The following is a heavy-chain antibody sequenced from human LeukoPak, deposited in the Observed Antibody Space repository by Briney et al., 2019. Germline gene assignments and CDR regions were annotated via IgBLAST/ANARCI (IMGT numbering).Heavy chain of an antibody. CDR3: AKSYHDYSNYFFGMDV. CDR2: ISYDGSSK. CDR1: GFNSRTYG. J-gene: IGHJ6*02. Sequence: PGGSLRLSCAASGFNSRTYGLHWVRQAPGKGLDWVATISYDGSSKYFADSVKGRFSISRDNSKNTMNLQMNSLRPDDTAVYYCAKSYHDYSNYFFGMDVWGHGTTVTVSS. D-gene: IGHD2-21*01. V-gene: IGHV3-30*18.